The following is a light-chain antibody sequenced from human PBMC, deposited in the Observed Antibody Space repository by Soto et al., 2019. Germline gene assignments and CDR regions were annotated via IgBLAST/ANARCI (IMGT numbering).Light chain of an antibody. Sequence: DIQMTQSPSSLSASVGDRVTIICRASQGISSWLVWYQQKPGTAPKLLIYHASTLESGVPSRFSGSGSGTEFTLTISSLQPDDFATYYCQQDRSYSFGQGTKVDIK. V-gene: IGKV1-5*02. CDR3: QQDRSYS. J-gene: IGKJ1*01. CDR2: HAS. CDR1: QGISSW.